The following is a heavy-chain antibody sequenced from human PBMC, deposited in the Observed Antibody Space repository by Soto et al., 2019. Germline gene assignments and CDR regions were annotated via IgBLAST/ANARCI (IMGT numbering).Heavy chain of an antibody. CDR3: AKDPEGDGFAWNYYYGMDV. CDR2: ISYDGSNK. CDR1: GFTFSSYG. J-gene: IGHJ6*02. V-gene: IGHV3-30*18. D-gene: IGHD3-9*01. Sequence: QVQLVESGGGVVQPGRSLRLSCAASGFTFSSYGMHWVRQAPGKGLEWVAVISYDGSNKYYADSVKGRFTISRDNSKNKLYLPMNSLRAEDTAVYYCAKDPEGDGFAWNYYYGMDVWGQGTTVTVSS.